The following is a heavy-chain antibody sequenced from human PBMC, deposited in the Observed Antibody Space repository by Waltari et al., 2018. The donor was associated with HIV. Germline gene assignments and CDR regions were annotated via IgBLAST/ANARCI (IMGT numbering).Heavy chain of an antibody. CDR3: ATTPGNSPDYFDY. CDR2: FDPEDGET. Sequence: QVQLVQSGAEVKKPGASVTVSCKVSGYTLPELSMHLVRQSPGKGLEWMGGFDPEDGETIYAQKFQGRVTMTEDTSTDTAYMELSSLRSEDTAVYYCATTPGNSPDYFDYWGQGTLVTVSS. D-gene: IGHD6-13*01. CDR1: GYTLPELS. V-gene: IGHV1-24*01. J-gene: IGHJ4*02.